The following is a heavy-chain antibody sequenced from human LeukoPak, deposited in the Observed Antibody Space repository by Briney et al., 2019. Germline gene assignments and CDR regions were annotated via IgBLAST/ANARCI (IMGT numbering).Heavy chain of an antibody. CDR3: ARDNSVGDTTWWFDP. CDR1: GYTFTSYY. J-gene: IGHJ5*02. D-gene: IGHD1-26*01. V-gene: IGHV1-46*01. CDR2: INPSGSST. Sequence: ASVKVSCKASGYTFTSYYMHWVRQAPGQGLEWMGLINPSGSSTSYAQKFQGRLSLTRDMSTSTDYMELSSLRSEDTAVYYCARDNSVGDTTWWFDPWGQGTLVTVSS.